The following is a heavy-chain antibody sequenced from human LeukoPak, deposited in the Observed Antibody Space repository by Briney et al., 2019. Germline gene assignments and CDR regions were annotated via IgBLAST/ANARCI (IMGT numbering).Heavy chain of an antibody. CDR1: GGSISSSSYY. Sequence: SETLSLTCTVSGGSISSSSYYWGWIRQPPGKGLEWIGSIYYSGSTYYNPSLKSRVTISVDTSKNQFSLKLSSVTAADTAVYYCASLGSMTPAHYWGQGTLVTVSS. J-gene: IGHJ4*02. CDR3: ASLGSMTPAHY. CDR2: IYYSGST. V-gene: IGHV4-39*01. D-gene: IGHD1-1*01.